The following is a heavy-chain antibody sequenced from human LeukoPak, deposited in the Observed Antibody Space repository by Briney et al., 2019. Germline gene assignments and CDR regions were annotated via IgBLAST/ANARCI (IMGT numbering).Heavy chain of an antibody. Sequence: PSETLSLTCSVTGVSISSTSHYWAWIRQAPGREPQWIGTMYFTGTTYHNPSLKNRVTLSIDKSTNQFSLKLTSVTAADTAIYFCARDLLLRSSFDPWGQGTLVTVSS. V-gene: IGHV4-39*07. J-gene: IGHJ5*02. CDR1: GVSISSTSHY. CDR2: MYFTGTT. CDR3: ARDLLLRSSFDP. D-gene: IGHD1-26*01.